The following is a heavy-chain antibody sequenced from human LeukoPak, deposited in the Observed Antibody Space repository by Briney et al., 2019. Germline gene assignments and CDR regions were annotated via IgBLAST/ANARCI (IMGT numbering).Heavy chain of an antibody. V-gene: IGHV3-23*01. Sequence: PGGSLRLSCAASGFTFTTYAMTWVRQAPGRGLEWVSTLSRNGVNTFYADSVKGRFTMSRDNSKNTLYLDMNSLRAEDTALYYCAKEAYYDSSGYPGAFDIWGQGTMVTVSS. CDR3: AKEAYYDSSGYPGAFDI. CDR2: LSRNGVNT. CDR1: GFTFTTYA. D-gene: IGHD3-22*01. J-gene: IGHJ3*02.